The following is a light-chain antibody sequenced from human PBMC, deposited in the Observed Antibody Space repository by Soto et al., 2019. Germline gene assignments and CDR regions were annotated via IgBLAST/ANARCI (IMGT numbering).Light chain of an antibody. CDR1: SSNIGNNY. CDR2: ENN. J-gene: IGLJ1*01. V-gene: IGLV1-51*02. CDR3: GTWDSSLSAGRV. Sequence: QSVLTQPPSVSVAPGQKVTISCSGSSSNIGNNYVSWYQQLPGTAPKLLIYENNKRPSGIPDRFSGSKSGTSATLGITGLQTGDEADYYCGTWDSSLSAGRVFGTGTKGPVL.